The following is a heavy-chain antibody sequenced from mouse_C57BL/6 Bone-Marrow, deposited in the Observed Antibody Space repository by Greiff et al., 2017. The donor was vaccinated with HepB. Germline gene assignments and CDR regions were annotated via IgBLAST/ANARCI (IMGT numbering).Heavy chain of an antibody. CDR1: GFTFSSYG. CDR2: ISSGGSYT. Sequence: EMQGVESGGDLVKPGGSLKLSCAASGFTFSSYGMSWVRQTPDKRLEWVATISSGGSYTYYPDSVKGRFTISRDNAKNTLYLQMSSLKSEDTAMYYCAIGTVEGRWYFDVWGTGTTVTVSS. CDR3: AIGTVEGRWYFDV. J-gene: IGHJ1*03. V-gene: IGHV5-6*01. D-gene: IGHD1-1*01.